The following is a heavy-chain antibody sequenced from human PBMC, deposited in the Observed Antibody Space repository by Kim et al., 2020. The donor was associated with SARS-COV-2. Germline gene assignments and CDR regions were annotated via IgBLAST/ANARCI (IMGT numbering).Heavy chain of an antibody. CDR1: GFTFSNAW. J-gene: IGHJ4*02. Sequence: GGSLRLSCAASGFTFSNAWMSWVRQAPGKGLEWVGRIKSKTDGGTTDYAAPVKGRFTISRDDSKNTLYLQMNSLKTEDTAVYYCTTDVRYFDWLSYYFDYWGQGTLVAVSS. D-gene: IGHD3-9*01. V-gene: IGHV3-15*01. CDR3: TTDVRYFDWLSYYFDY. CDR2: IKSKTDGGTT.